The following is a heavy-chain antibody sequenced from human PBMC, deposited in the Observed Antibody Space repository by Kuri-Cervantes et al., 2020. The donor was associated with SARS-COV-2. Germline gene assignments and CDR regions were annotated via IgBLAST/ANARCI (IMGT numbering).Heavy chain of an antibody. V-gene: IGHV3-23*01. J-gene: IGHJ4*02. Sequence: GESLKISCAASGFTFSSYAMSWVRQAPGKGLEWVSAIDGSSGDTYYADSVKGRCTISRDNSKNTLYLQMNSLRAEDTAVYYCARDRVGVHDYWGQGTLVTVSS. D-gene: IGHD2-21*01. CDR1: GFTFSSYA. CDR3: ARDRVGVHDY. CDR2: IDGSSGDT.